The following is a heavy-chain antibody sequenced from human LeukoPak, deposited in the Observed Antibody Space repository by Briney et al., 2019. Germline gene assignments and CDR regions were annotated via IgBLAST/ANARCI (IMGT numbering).Heavy chain of an antibody. CDR3: ARRRSGELLAIYYRTVTRNYYFDY. J-gene: IGHJ4*02. CDR1: GGSFSGYY. Sequence: PSETLSLTCAVYGGSFSGYYWSWIRQPPGKGLEWIGEINHSGSTNYNPSLKSRVTISVDTSKNQFSLKLSSVTAADTAVYYCARRRSGELLAIYYRTVTRNYYFDYWGQGTLVTVSS. V-gene: IGHV4-34*01. D-gene: IGHD3-10*01. CDR2: INHSGST.